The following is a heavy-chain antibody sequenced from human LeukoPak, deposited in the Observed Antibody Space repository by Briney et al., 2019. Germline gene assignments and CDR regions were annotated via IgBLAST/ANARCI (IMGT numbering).Heavy chain of an antibody. CDR1: GGSISSYY. V-gene: IGHV4-4*07. CDR3: ARERGVAARPWYYYMDV. D-gene: IGHD6-6*01. J-gene: IGHJ6*03. CDR2: IYTSGST. Sequence: SETLSLTCTVSGGSISSYYWSWIRQPAGKGLEWIGRIYTSGSTNYNPSLKSRVTMSVDTSKNQFSLELSSVTAADTAVYYCARERGVAARPWYYYMDVWGKGTTVTVSS.